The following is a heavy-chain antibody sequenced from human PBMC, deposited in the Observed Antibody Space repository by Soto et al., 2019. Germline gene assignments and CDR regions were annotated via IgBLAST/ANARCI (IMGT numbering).Heavy chain of an antibody. CDR1: GFTFSGYA. J-gene: IGHJ4*02. CDR3: ARDAAAGTIDY. D-gene: IGHD6-13*01. V-gene: IGHV3-30-3*01. CDR2: ISYDGSNK. Sequence: GGSLRLSCAASGFTFSGYAMHWVRQAPGKGLEWVAVISYDGSNKYYADSVKGRFTISRDNSKNTLYLQMNSLRAEDTAVYYCARDAAAGTIDYWGQGTLVTVSS.